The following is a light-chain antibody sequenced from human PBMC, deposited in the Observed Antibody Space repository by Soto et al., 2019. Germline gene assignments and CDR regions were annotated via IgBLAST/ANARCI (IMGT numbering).Light chain of an antibody. J-gene: IGLJ1*01. V-gene: IGLV2-14*01. CDR1: SSDVGAYTY. CDR2: EVS. CDR3: NSYAGDIIRFV. Sequence: QSALTQPASVSGSPGQSVTISCTGTSSDVGAYTYVSWYQQHPGKAPKLMIYEVSNRPSGVSNRFSGSKSGNTASLTISGLQADDEADYYCNSYAGDIIRFVFGTGTKVTVL.